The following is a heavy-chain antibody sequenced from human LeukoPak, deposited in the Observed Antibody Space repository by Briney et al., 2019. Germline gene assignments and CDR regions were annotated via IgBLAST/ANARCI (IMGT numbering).Heavy chain of an antibody. V-gene: IGHV1-46*01. CDR2: MNPSGGST. D-gene: IGHD3-10*01. J-gene: IGHJ4*02. CDR3: ARTEMPSMFRGLQLLY. Sequence: GASGRLSCKASGYTFTSYDMHWGRESPGQELKWWGRMNPSGGSTSYAKKYRGRVTMTRDTYTSTVHMERRGLRSEATAVYYCARTEMPSMFRGLQLLYWGQGTLVTVSS. CDR1: GYTFTSYD.